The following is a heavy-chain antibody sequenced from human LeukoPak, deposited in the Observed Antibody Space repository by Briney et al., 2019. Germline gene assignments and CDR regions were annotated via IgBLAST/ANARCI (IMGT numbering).Heavy chain of an antibody. Sequence: GGSLRLSCAASGFMFSTNSMNWVRQPPGKGLEWVSIIYSGGTTYYADSVQGRFTISRDNSKNTVYLQMNSLRVEDTAVYYCARDPRTTGKSNYGMDVWGQGTTVTVSS. V-gene: IGHV3-53*01. D-gene: IGHD4-17*01. CDR3: ARDPRTTGKSNYGMDV. CDR2: IYSGGTT. J-gene: IGHJ6*02. CDR1: GFMFSTNS.